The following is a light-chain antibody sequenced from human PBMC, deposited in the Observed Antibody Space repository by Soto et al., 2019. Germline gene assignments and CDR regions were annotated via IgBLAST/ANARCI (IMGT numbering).Light chain of an antibody. CDR3: CSFAGSSTFYV. CDR2: EGS. Sequence: QSVLTQPASVSGSPGPSITISCTGTSSDVGSSNLVSWYQQHPGKAPKLILYEGSRRPSGVSGRFSGSKSGNTASLTISGLQAEDEADYYCCSFAGSSTFYVFGTGTKVTV. V-gene: IGLV2-23*01. CDR1: SSDVGSSNL. J-gene: IGLJ1*01.